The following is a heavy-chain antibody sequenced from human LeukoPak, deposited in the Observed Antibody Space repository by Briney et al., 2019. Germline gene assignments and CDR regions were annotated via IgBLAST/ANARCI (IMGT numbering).Heavy chain of an antibody. CDR3: AREKFLGRLTRVLDT. CDR2: VYHSGST. J-gene: IGHJ5*02. D-gene: IGHD3-3*01. CDR1: NGSFTEYF. Sequence: RPSETLSLTCVVNNGSFTEYFWSWIRQPPGKGLEWIGEVYHSGSTNYNPSLKGRLSISADMSKKQFSLKLNSVTAADTAVYYCAREKFLGRLTRVLDTWGQGTLVTVSS. V-gene: IGHV4-34*01.